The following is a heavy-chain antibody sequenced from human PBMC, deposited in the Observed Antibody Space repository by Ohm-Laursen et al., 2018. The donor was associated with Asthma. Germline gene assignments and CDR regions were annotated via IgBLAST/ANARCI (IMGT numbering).Heavy chain of an antibody. J-gene: IGHJ6*02. CDR2: STSGSDII. CDR3: VRGDYYHYGLDV. CDR1: GFYFSSYR. V-gene: IGHV3-48*04. Sequence: SLRLSCTATGFYFSSYRRHWVRQAPGKGPEWLAFSTSGSDIIHNADSVKARFTISRDNAKNSKYLQMHSLRAVDTAVYYCVRGDYYHYGLDVWGQGTTVTVSS.